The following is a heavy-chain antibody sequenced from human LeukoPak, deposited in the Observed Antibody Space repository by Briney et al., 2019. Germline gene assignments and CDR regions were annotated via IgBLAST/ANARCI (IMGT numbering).Heavy chain of an antibody. CDR3: ARAPSKYDFWSGYHYYYMDV. J-gene: IGHJ6*03. D-gene: IGHD3-3*01. V-gene: IGHV3-21*01. CDR1: GFTFSSHG. Sequence: GGSLRLSCAASGFTFSSHGMHWVRQAPGKGLEWVSSISSSSSYIYYADSVKGRFTISRDNAKNSLYLQMNSLRAEDTAVYYCARAPSKYDFWSGYHYYYMDVWGKGTTVTVSS. CDR2: ISSSSSYI.